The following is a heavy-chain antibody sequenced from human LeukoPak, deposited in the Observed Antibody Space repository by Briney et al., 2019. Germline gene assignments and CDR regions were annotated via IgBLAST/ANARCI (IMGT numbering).Heavy chain of an antibody. Sequence: SETLSLTCTVSGGSISSYYWSWLRQPPGKGLEWIGYIYYSGSTNYNPSLKSRVTISVDTSKKQFSLKLSSVTAADTAVYYCASSGSAWYLYNYWGQGTLVTVSS. CDR1: GGSISSYY. J-gene: IGHJ4*02. V-gene: IGHV4-59*08. CDR2: IYYSGST. D-gene: IGHD6-19*01. CDR3: ASSGSAWYLYNY.